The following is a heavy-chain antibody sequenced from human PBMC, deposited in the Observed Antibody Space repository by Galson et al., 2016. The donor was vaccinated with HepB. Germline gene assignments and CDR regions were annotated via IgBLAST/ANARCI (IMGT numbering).Heavy chain of an antibody. V-gene: IGHV4-59*01. J-gene: IGHJ2*01. D-gene: IGHD3-3*02. CDR1: GGSIINNY. CDR2: AYYTGTT. CDR3: ARISPLHFWFFDL. Sequence: ETLSLTCSVSGGSIINNYRTWIRQPPGKGLEWIGYAYYTGTTNYNSSLKNRVAISTDMSTNQFSLKLSSVTAADTAVYYCARISPLHFWFFDLWGRGTLVTVSS.